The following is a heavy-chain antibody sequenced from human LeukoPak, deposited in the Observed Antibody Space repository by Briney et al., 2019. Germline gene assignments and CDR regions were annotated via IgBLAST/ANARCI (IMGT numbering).Heavy chain of an antibody. V-gene: IGHV3-66*01. Sequence: GGSLRLSCAASGFTFSSYWMSWVRQAPGKGLEWVSVIYSGGSTYYADSVKGRFTISRDNSKNTLYLQMNSLRAEDTAVYYCARAHSSGYYLGFDIWGQGTMVTVSS. D-gene: IGHD3-22*01. J-gene: IGHJ3*02. CDR3: ARAHSSGYYLGFDI. CDR1: GFTFSSYW. CDR2: IYSGGST.